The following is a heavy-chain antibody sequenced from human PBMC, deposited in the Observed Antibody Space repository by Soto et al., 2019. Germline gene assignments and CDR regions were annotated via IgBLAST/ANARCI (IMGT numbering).Heavy chain of an antibody. CDR3: ASGRVAPL. CDR1: GGSFSGYY. Sequence: QVQLQQWGAGLLKPSETLSLTCAVYGGSFSGYYWSWIRQPPGKGLEWIGEINHSGSTNYNPSLKRRVTIAVDPSKNQFSLMLSSVPAAGAAVYYCASGRVAPLWGQGTLVTVSS. D-gene: IGHD2-15*01. CDR2: INHSGST. V-gene: IGHV4-34*01. J-gene: IGHJ4*02.